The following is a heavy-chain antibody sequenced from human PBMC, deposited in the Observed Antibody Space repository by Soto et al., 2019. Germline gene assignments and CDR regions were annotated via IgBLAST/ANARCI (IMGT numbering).Heavy chain of an antibody. CDR2: ISPMFGAA. J-gene: IGHJ4*02. CDR1: GSTFNTYA. V-gene: IGHV1-69*19. CDR3: AREVQVHTHAFVY. Sequence: QVQLVQSGAEMKKPGSSVKVSCQSSGSTFNTYAMNWVRQAPGQGPEWMGDISPMFGAANYAPKFQGRVTITADESTGTSYMQLSSLTSEDTALYFCAREVQVHTHAFVYWGQGTLVTVSS. D-gene: IGHD3-10*01.